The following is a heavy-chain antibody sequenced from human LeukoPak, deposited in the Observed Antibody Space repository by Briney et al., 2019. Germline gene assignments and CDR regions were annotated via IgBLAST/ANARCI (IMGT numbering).Heavy chain of an antibody. Sequence: GGSLRLSCAASGFTFSNYAMRPVRQAPGKGLERGSGISGSGDSTYYADSVKGRFTISRDNSKNTLYLQMNSLRAEDTAVYFCARRSGVSVAGAFDYWGQGTLVTVSS. J-gene: IGHJ4*02. V-gene: IGHV3-23*01. CDR1: GFTFSNYA. CDR2: ISGSGDST. CDR3: ARRSGVSVAGAFDY. D-gene: IGHD2-8*01.